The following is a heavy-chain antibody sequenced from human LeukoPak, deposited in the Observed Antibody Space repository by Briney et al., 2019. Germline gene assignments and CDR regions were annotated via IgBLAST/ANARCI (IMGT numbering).Heavy chain of an antibody. Sequence: SVKVSCKASGGTFSSYAISWVRQPPGQGLEWMGGIIPIFGTANYAQRFQGRVTITADKSTSTAYMELSSLRSEDTAVYYCARDEAPPYDFWSEAQGYYMDVWGKGTTVTVSS. D-gene: IGHD3-3*01. J-gene: IGHJ6*03. CDR1: GGTFSSYA. CDR2: IIPIFGTA. CDR3: ARDEAPPYDFWSEAQGYYMDV. V-gene: IGHV1-69*06.